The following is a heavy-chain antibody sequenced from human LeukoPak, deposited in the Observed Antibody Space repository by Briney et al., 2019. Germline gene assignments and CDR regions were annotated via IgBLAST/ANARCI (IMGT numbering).Heavy chain of an antibody. J-gene: IGHJ4*02. D-gene: IGHD1-26*01. Sequence: PSETLSLTCTVSGVSISSSSYYWGWIRQPPGKGLEWIGRIYTSGSTNYNASLKSRVTMSVDTSKNQFSLKLSSVTAADTAVYYCARDTYRHHYDYWGQGTLVTVSS. CDR2: IYTSGST. CDR3: ARDTYRHHYDY. CDR1: GVSISSSSYY. V-gene: IGHV4-39*07.